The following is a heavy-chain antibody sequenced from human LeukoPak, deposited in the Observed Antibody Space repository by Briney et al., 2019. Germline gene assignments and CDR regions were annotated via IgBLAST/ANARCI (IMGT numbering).Heavy chain of an antibody. CDR1: GYTFTGYY. D-gene: IGHD6-13*01. J-gene: IGHJ4*02. Sequence: ASVKVSCKASGYTFTGYYMHWVRQAPGQGLEWMGWINPNSGGTNYAQKFQGRVTMTRDTSISTAYMELSRLRSDDTAVYYCARVEGDSSSWYDSSPFFDYWGQGTLVTVSS. CDR2: INPNSGGT. V-gene: IGHV1-2*02. CDR3: ARVEGDSSSWYDSSPFFDY.